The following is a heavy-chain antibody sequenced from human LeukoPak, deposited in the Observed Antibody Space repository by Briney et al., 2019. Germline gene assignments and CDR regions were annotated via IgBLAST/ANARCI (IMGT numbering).Heavy chain of an antibody. CDR3: AGAIYCSSTSCYPGDY. CDR1: GGTFSSYA. CDR2: IIPIFGTA. D-gene: IGHD2-2*01. V-gene: IGHV1-69*05. J-gene: IGHJ4*02. Sequence: SVKVSCKASGGTFSSYAISWVRKAPGPGLEWMGGIIPIFGTANYAQKFQGRVTITTDESTSTVYMELSSLRSEDTAVYYCAGAIYCSSTSCYPGDYWGQGTLVTVSS.